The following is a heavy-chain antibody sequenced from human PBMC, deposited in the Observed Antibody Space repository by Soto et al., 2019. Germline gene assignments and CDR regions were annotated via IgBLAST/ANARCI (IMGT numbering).Heavy chain of an antibody. V-gene: IGHV4-61*01. CDR2: IYYSGSA. D-gene: IGHD3-10*01. CDR3: ARGVGFGYYYYHMDL. J-gene: IGHJ6*02. Sequence: KPSETLSLTCTVSGDSVTSVSDYWSWIRQPPGKGLEWIGYIYYSGSADYNPSLGSRVTISIDTSKNQFSLKLTSVTAADTAVYYCARGVGFGYYYYHMDLWGQGTPVTVSS. CDR1: GDSVTSVSDY.